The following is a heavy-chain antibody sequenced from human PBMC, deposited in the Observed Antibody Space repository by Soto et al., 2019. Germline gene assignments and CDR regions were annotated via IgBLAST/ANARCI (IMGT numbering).Heavy chain of an antibody. Sequence: ASLKISFTASGGTFSSYAISWVRQAPGQGLEWMGGIIPIFGTANYAQKFQGRVTITADESTSTAYMELSSLRSEDTAVYYCARASSSCDSSGYYYLSAFDIWGQGRMVPVPS. V-gene: IGHV1-69*13. J-gene: IGHJ3*02. CDR1: GGTFSSYA. CDR3: ARASSSCDSSGYYYLSAFDI. D-gene: IGHD3-22*01. CDR2: IIPIFGTA.